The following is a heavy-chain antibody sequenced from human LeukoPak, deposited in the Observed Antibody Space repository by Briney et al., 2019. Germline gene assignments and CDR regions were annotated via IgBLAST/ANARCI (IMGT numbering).Heavy chain of an antibody. V-gene: IGHV4-59*01. CDR3: ARLLNYYYYMDV. D-gene: IGHD2-21*01. CDR2: IYYIGST. Sequence: SETLSLTCAVYGGSFSGYYWSWIRQPPGKGLEWIGYIYYIGSTNYNPSLKSRVTISVDTSKNQFSLRLSSVTAADTAVYYCARLLNYYYYMDVWGKGTTVTISS. J-gene: IGHJ6*03. CDR1: GGSFSGYY.